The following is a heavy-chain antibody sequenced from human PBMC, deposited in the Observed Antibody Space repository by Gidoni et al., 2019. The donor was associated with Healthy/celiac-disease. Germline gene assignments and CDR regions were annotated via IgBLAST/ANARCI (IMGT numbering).Heavy chain of an antibody. J-gene: IGHJ4*02. CDR1: GYTFTSYD. D-gene: IGHD1-1*01. Sequence: QVQLVQSGAEVKKPGASVKVSCKASGYTFTSYDINWVRQATGQGLEWRGWMNTNEGNTGYAQKFQGRVTMTRNTSISTAYMELSSLRSEDTAVYYCVRKPTQLRIGFDYWGQGTLVTVSS. CDR2: MNTNEGNT. CDR3: VRKPTQLRIGFDY. V-gene: IGHV1-8*01.